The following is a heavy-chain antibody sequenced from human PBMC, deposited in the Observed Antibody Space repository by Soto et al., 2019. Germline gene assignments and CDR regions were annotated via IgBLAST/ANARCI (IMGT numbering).Heavy chain of an antibody. J-gene: IGHJ4*02. CDR1: GFSLSTSGMC. Sequence: SGPTLVNTTQTLTLTCTFSGFSLSTSGMCVSWIRQPPGKALEWLALIDWDDDKYYSTSLKTRLTISKDTSKNQVVLTMTNMDPVDTATYYCARIRYSSGWYYFDYWGQGTLVTVSS. CDR3: ARIRYSSGWYYFDY. V-gene: IGHV2-70*01. D-gene: IGHD6-19*01. CDR2: IDWDDDK.